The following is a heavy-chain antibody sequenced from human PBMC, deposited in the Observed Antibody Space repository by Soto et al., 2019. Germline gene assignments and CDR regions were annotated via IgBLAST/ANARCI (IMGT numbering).Heavy chain of an antibody. V-gene: IGHV4-59*01. CDR1: GGSISSYY. CDR2: TYYSGST. Sequence: PSETLSLTCTVSGGSISSYYWSWIRQPPGKGLEWIGYTYYSGSTNYNPSLKSRVTISVDTSKNQFSLKLSSVTAADTAVYYCARVYDYIWGSYRPYYYYYMDVWGKGTTVTVSS. D-gene: IGHD3-16*02. CDR3: ARVYDYIWGSYRPYYYYYMDV. J-gene: IGHJ6*03.